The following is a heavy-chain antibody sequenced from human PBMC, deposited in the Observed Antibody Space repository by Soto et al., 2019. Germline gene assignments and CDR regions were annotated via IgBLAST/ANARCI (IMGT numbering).Heavy chain of an antibody. Sequence: QITLKESGPTLVKPTQTLTLTCTFSGFSLSTSGVGVGWIRQPPGKALEWLALIYWDDDKRYSPSPNSRLTITKGTSKNPVVLTMTNMDPVDTATYYCAHTPYLYGSGRKGGMDVWGQGTTVTVSS. CDR1: GFSLSTSGVG. V-gene: IGHV2-5*02. D-gene: IGHD3-10*01. J-gene: IGHJ6*02. CDR2: IYWDDDK. CDR3: AHTPYLYGSGRKGGMDV.